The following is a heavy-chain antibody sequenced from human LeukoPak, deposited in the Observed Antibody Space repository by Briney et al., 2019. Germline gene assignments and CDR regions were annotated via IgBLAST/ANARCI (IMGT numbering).Heavy chain of an antibody. CDR2: ISSSSSYI. D-gene: IGHD6-19*01. J-gene: IGHJ6*02. CDR3: ARGSSSPLGMDV. CDR1: GFTLSSFG. Sequence: PGGPLRLSCVASGFTLSSFGMNWVRQAPGKGLEWVSSISSSSSYIYYADSVKGRFTISRDNAKNSLYLQMNSLRAEDTAVYYCARGSSSPLGMDVWGQGTTVTVSS. V-gene: IGHV3-21*01.